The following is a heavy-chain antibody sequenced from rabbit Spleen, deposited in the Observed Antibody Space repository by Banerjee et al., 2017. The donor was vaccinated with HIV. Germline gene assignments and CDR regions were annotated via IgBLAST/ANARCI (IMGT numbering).Heavy chain of an antibody. CDR3: ARDLAGVIGWNFYL. J-gene: IGHJ4*01. CDR1: GFDFNNYY. D-gene: IGHD4-1*01. CDR2: IDPVFGIT. Sequence: QLVESGGGLVQPGGSLKLSCKASGFDFNNYYMSWVRQAPGKGLEWIGYIDPVFGITNYANSVKGRFTISRDNTQNTLYLQLNSLTAADTATYFCARDLAGVIGWNFYLWGPGTLVTVS. V-gene: IGHV1S7*01.